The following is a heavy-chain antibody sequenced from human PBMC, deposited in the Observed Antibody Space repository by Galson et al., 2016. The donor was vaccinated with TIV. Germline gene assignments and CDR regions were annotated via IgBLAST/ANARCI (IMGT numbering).Heavy chain of an antibody. CDR1: GFSFDEYG. CDR2: IIWSGVIT. V-gene: IGHV3-20*01. D-gene: IGHD2-2*01. Sequence: SLRLSCAASGFSFDEYGMTWVRHVPGKGLEWVSDIIWSGVITDYADSVKGRFTISRDNAKNSLYLRMNSLRAEDTALYLCARLYCSTSSCATSYFDCWGQGTLVTVSS. CDR3: ARLYCSTSSCATSYFDC. J-gene: IGHJ4*02.